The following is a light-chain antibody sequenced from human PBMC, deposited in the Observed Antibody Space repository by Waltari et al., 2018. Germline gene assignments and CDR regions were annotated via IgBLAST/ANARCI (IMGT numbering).Light chain of an antibody. CDR2: AAS. Sequence: DIQMTQSPSSLSASVGDRVTITFRASENIINYLNWYHQKPGKAPKLLIYAASGLQSGVPSRFSGSGSGTDFTLTISSLQPEDFATYYCQQSHNTPRTFGGGTKVELK. CDR3: QQSHNTPRT. J-gene: IGKJ4*01. CDR1: ENIINY. V-gene: IGKV1-39*01.